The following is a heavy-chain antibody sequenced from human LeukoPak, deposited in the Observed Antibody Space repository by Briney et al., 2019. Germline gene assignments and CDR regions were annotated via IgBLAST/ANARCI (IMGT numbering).Heavy chain of an antibody. CDR1: GYNFTIYW. Sequence: GESLKISCKGSGYNFTIYWIGWVRQMPGKGLEWMGIIYPGDSDTRYSPSFQGQVTISADKSISTAYLQWSSQKASDTAMYYCARQGHSSGWDRSDYWGQGTLVTVSS. CDR2: IYPGDSDT. V-gene: IGHV5-51*01. J-gene: IGHJ4*02. D-gene: IGHD6-19*01. CDR3: ARQGHSSGWDRSDY.